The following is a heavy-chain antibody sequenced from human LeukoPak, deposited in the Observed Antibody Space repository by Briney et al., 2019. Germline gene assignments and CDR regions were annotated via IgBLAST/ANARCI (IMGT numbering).Heavy chain of an antibody. J-gene: IGHJ5*02. Sequence: GGSLRLSCAASGFTFSSYGMHWVRQAPGKGLEWVAFIRYDGSNKYYADSVKGRFTISRDNSKNTLYLQMNSLRAEDTAVYYCARGLRIAAAGSSWGQGTLVTVSS. CDR3: ARGLRIAAAGSS. CDR1: GFTFSSYG. D-gene: IGHD6-13*01. CDR2: IRYDGSNK. V-gene: IGHV3-30*02.